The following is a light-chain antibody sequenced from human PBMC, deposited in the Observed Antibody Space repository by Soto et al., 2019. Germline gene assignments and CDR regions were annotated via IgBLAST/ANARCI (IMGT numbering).Light chain of an antibody. CDR1: QSISRY. V-gene: IGKV3-11*01. Sequence: EIVVTQSLVTQSLSPGERATLSCRASQSISRYLAWYQHKPGQAHRLLIYDASNRATGIPGRFSGSGSGTDFTLTISSLEPEDSAVYYCQQRSNWPITFGQGTRLEIK. J-gene: IGKJ5*01. CDR3: QQRSNWPIT. CDR2: DAS.